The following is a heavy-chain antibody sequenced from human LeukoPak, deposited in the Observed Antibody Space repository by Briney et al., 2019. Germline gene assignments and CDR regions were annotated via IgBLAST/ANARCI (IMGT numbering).Heavy chain of an antibody. D-gene: IGHD3-10*02. CDR1: GFTFSNYW. CDR3: GDVDQF. V-gene: IGHV3-7*01. CDR2: VRQDGSVT. J-gene: IGHJ4*02. Sequence: GGSLRLSCAASGFTFSNYWMTWVRQAPGKGLEWVGNVRQDGSVTNYVDSVKGRFTISRDTAKNTVYLQMNSLRAEDTAVYFCGDVDQFWGLGTLVAVSS.